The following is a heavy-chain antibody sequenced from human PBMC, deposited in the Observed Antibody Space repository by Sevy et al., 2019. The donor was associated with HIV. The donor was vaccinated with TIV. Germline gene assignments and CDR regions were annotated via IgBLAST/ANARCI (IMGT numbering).Heavy chain of an antibody. CDR2: ISSNSNDI. V-gene: IGHV3-21*01. CDR1: GFTVSSKY. J-gene: IGHJ4*02. CDR3: ARKMELLVPDY. Sequence: GGSLRLSCAASGFTVSSKYMSWVRQAPGKGLEWVSSISSNSNDIYYGDSVKGRFTISRDNAKNSLYLQMNSLRAEDTAVYYCARKMELLVPDYWGQGTLVTVSS. D-gene: IGHD2-21*02.